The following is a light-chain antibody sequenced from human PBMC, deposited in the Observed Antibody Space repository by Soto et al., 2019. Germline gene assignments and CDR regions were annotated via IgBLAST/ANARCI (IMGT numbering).Light chain of an antibody. CDR2: AAS. Sequence: EIGVTQSPGTLSLSPGERATLSCRASQSVYSSYLGWYQQQPGQAPGLLIYAASSRATGIPARFTGSGSGTDFTLTISRLEPEDFAVYCCQQYACSPRTFGQGTKLAIK. CDR3: QQYACSPRT. V-gene: IGKV3-20*01. CDR1: QSVYSSY. J-gene: IGKJ1*01.